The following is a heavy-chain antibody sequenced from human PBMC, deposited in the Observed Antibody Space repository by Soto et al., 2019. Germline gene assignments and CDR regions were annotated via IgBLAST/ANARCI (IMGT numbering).Heavy chain of an antibody. J-gene: IGHJ6*02. V-gene: IGHV1-69*01. D-gene: IGHD2-15*01. CDR3: ATAPRQLLLPYYYYGMDV. Sequence: SCKASGGTFSSYAISWVRQAPGQGLEWMGGIIPMFGTANYAQKFQGRVTITADESTSTAHMELSSLRSEDTAVYYCATAPRQLLLPYYYYGMDVWGQGTTVTVSS. CDR2: IIPMFGTA. CDR1: GGTFSSYA.